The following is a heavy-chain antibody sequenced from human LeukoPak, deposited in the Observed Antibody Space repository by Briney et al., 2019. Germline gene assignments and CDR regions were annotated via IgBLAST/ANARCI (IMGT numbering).Heavy chain of an antibody. Sequence: GGSLRLSCAASGFIFDDYGMSWVRQAPGKGLEWVSGMNWNGGSTGYADSVKGRFTISRDNAKNSLYVQMNSLRAEDTALYYCARGGYSGSYFAYWGQGTLVTVSS. D-gene: IGHD1-26*01. V-gene: IGHV3-20*04. CDR1: GFIFDDYG. J-gene: IGHJ4*02. CDR2: MNWNGGST. CDR3: ARGGYSGSYFAY.